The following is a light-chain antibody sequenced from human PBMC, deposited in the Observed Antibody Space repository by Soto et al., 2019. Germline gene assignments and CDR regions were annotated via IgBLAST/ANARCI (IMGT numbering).Light chain of an antibody. Sequence: DIQMTQFPSSLSASVGDRVTITCRASQGIRNDLGWYQQKPGKAPKRLIYAASSLQSGVPSRFIGSGSGTEFTLAISSLQPEDSSTFYCLQHSTYPLTFGQGTKVEIK. J-gene: IGKJ1*01. CDR2: AAS. V-gene: IGKV1-17*01. CDR3: LQHSTYPLT. CDR1: QGIRND.